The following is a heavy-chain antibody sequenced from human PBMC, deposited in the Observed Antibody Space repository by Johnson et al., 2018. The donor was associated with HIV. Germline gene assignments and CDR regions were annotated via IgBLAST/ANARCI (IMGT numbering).Heavy chain of an antibody. Sequence: QVQLVESGGGVVQPGRSLRLSCAASGFTFSSYAMHWVRQAPGKGLEWVAVISYDGSNRYYADSVKGRFTISRDNSKNTLYLQMNSLRAEDTAVYYCARRTVVTPGAFDIWGKGKVVTVSS. CDR2: ISYDGSNR. CDR3: ARRTVVTPGAFDI. V-gene: IGHV3-30*04. J-gene: IGHJ3*02. D-gene: IGHD4-23*01. CDR1: GFTFSSYA.